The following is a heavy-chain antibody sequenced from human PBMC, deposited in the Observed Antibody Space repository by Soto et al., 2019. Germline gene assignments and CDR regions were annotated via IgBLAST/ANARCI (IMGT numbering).Heavy chain of an antibody. CDR3: ARAFGRYLPFDN. CDR2: IHPNGGTT. Sequence: ASVKVSCKASGYTFIEYYLHWVRQAPGQGLEWLGIIHPNGGTTTYAQKFQGRATMTRDTSTTTVYMELSSLRSDDTAVYYCARAFGRYLPFDNWGQGSLVTVSS. CDR1: GYTFIEYY. D-gene: IGHD1-26*01. V-gene: IGHV1-46*01. J-gene: IGHJ4*02.